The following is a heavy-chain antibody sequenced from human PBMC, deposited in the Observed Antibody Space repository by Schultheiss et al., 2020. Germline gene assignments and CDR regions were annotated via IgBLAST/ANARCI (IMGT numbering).Heavy chain of an antibody. V-gene: IGHV3-23*01. CDR2: ISGSGGST. J-gene: IGHJ4*02. CDR1: GFTFSSYA. D-gene: IGHD3-10*01. CDR3: ARDRAPYGSGSFFDY. Sequence: GGSLRLSCAASGFTFSSYAMSWVRQAPGKGLEWVSAISGSGGSTYYADSVKGRFTISRDNSKNSLYLQMNSLRAEDTAVYYCARDRAPYGSGSFFDYWGQGTLVTVSS.